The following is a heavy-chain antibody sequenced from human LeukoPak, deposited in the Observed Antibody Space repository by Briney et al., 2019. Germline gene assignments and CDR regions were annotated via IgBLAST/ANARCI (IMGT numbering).Heavy chain of an antibody. D-gene: IGHD1-26*01. J-gene: IGHJ4*02. CDR3: ARDARKVGSGLDY. CDR1: GFTVSSYY. V-gene: IGHV3-53*01. CDR2: IYSGGLT. Sequence: GGSLRLSCAVSGFTVSSYYMTWVRQAPGKGLEWVSLIYSGGLTYYADSVQGRFTISRDDSRNSVYLHLNSLRAEDTAVYYYARDARKVGSGLDYWGQGTLVTVSS.